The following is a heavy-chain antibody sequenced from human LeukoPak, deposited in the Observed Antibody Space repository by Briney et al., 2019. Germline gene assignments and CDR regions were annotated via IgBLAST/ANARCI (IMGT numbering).Heavy chain of an antibody. Sequence: SGGSLRLSCAASGFTVSSNYMSWVRQAPGKGLEWVSLIYSGGSTYYAGSVKGRFTISRDDSQNIVYLQMDSLRAEDTALYYCTTRLRNHFDYWGQGTQVTVSS. CDR3: TTRLRNHFDY. V-gene: IGHV3-53*01. J-gene: IGHJ4*02. CDR1: GFTVSSNY. D-gene: IGHD5-12*01. CDR2: IYSGGST.